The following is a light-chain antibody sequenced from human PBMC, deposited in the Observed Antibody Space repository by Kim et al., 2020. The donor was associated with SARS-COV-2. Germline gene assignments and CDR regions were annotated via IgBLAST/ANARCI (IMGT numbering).Light chain of an antibody. V-gene: IGLV1-40*01. CDR1: SSNIGAGYD. J-gene: IGLJ2*01. Sequence: VTSSCTGSSSNIGAGYDVHWYQQLPGTAPKLLIFTNSNRPSGVPDRFSGSKSGTSASLAITGLQAEDEADYYCQSYDSSLSGFVVFGGGTKVTVL. CDR3: QSYDSSLSGFVV. CDR2: TNS.